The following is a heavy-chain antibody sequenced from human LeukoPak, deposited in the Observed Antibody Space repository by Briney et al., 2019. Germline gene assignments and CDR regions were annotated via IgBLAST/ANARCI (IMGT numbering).Heavy chain of an antibody. J-gene: IGHJ5*02. Sequence: SETLSLTCTASGDSISSSSYYWGWIRQPPGKGLEWIGSIYYTGSTYYNPSLKSRVTMSVDTSKNQFSLKLSSVTAADTAVYYCARVMDGPSWWFDPWGQGTLVTVSS. V-gene: IGHV4-39*07. CDR2: IYYTGST. CDR1: GDSISSSSYY. D-gene: IGHD3/OR15-3a*01. CDR3: ARVMDGPSWWFDP.